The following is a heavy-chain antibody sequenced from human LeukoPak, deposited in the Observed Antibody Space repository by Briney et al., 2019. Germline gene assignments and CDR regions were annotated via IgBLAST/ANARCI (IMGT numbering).Heavy chain of an antibody. CDR3: ARVGGVEYSSPRHWFDP. V-gene: IGHV1-18*01. CDR1: GYTFTSYG. Sequence: ASVKVSCKASGYTFTSYGISWVRQAPGQGLEWMGWISAYNGNTNYAQKLQGRDTMTTDTSTSTAYMELRSLRSDDTAVYYCARVGGVEYSSPRHWFDPWGQGTLVTVSS. CDR2: ISAYNGNT. J-gene: IGHJ5*02. D-gene: IGHD6-6*01.